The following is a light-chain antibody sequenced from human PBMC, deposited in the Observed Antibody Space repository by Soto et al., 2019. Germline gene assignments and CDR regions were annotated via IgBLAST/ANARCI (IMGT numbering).Light chain of an antibody. CDR3: QQYGSSPRK. CDR2: GAS. Sequence: EIVLTQSPGTLSLSPGQRATLSCRASQSVSSSSLAWYQQKPGQAPRLLIYGASSRATGIPDRFSGSGSGTDFTLTISRLEPEDFAVYYCQQYGSSPRKFGQGTKVEIQ. V-gene: IGKV3-20*01. J-gene: IGKJ1*01. CDR1: QSVSSSS.